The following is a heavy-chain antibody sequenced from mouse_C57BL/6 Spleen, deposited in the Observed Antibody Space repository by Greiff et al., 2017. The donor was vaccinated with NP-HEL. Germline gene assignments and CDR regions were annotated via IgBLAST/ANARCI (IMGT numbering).Heavy chain of an antibody. Sequence: EVKLMESGGGLVKPGGSLKLSCAASGFTFSSYAMSWVRQTPEKRLEWVATISDGGSYTYYPDNVKGRFTISRDNAKNNLYLQMSHLKSEDTAMYYCARGGNYGFDYWGQGTTLTVSS. J-gene: IGHJ2*01. D-gene: IGHD2-1*01. CDR3: ARGGNYGFDY. CDR1: GFTFSSYA. CDR2: ISDGGSYT. V-gene: IGHV5-4*03.